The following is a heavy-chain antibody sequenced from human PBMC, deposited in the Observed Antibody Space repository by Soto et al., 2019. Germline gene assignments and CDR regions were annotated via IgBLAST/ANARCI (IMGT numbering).Heavy chain of an antibody. J-gene: IGHJ4*02. D-gene: IGHD3-9*01. CDR1: GYSFTTYW. CDR3: ARRRGLVGSFDY. V-gene: IGHV5-51*01. CDR2: IYPGDSDT. Sequence: GESLKISCKGSGYSFTTYWLGWVRPVPGKGLEWMGIIYPGDSDTRYSPSFQGQVTISADKSISAAYLQWSSLKASDTAMYFCARRRGLVGSFDYWGRGTLVTVSS.